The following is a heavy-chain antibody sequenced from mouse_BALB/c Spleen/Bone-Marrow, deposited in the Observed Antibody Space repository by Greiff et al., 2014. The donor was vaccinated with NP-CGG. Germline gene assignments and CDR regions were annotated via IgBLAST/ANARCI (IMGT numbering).Heavy chain of an antibody. V-gene: IGHV2-9*02. CDR3: ARITTATGAMDY. D-gene: IGHD1-2*01. CDR1: GFSLTSYG. J-gene: IGHJ4*01. CDR2: IWADGST. Sequence: VQRVESGPGLVAPSQSLSISCTVSGFSLTSYGVHWVRQPPGKGLEWLGVIWADGSTNYNSALMSRLSISKDNSKSQVFLKMNSLQTDDTAMYYCARITTATGAMDYGGQGTSVTVSS.